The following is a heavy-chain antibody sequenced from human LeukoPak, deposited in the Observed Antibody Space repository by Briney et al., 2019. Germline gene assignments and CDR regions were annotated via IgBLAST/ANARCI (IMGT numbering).Heavy chain of an antibody. CDR2: MNPNSGNT. CDR3: AMRGYGSGSYYGYYGMDV. Sequence: ASVKVSCKASGYTFTSYDINWVRQATGQGLEWMGWMNPNSGNTGYAQKFQGRVTITAGESTSTAYMELSSLRSEDTAVYYCAMRGYGSGSYYGYYGMDVWGQGTTVTVSS. CDR1: GYTFTSYD. V-gene: IGHV1-8*01. J-gene: IGHJ6*02. D-gene: IGHD3-10*01.